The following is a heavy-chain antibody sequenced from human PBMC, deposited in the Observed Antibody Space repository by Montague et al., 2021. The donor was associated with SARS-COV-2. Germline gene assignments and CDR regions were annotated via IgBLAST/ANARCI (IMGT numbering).Heavy chain of an antibody. CDR3: ARHRGGVLVVAAPNWFDP. D-gene: IGHD2-15*01. V-gene: IGHV4-39*01. CDR1: GGSVSSSGYY. J-gene: IGHJ5*02. Sequence: SETLSLTCTVSGGSVSSSGYYWGWIRQPPGKGLEWMGSIYFSGSSYYNPSLKSRVSISVDTSKNQFSLRLSSATSADTAVYYCARHRGGVLVVAAPNWFDPWGQGTLVAVSS. CDR2: IYFSGSS.